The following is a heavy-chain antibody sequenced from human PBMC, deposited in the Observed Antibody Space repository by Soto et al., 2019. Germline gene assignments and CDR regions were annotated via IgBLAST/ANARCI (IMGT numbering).Heavy chain of an antibody. CDR1: GFTFSSYS. Sequence: EVQLVESGGGLVKPGGSLRLSCAASGFTFSSYSMNWVRQTPGKGLEWVSSISSSSSYIYYADSVKGRFTISRDNAKNSLYLQMNSLRAEDTAVYYCARDKTREDSSSWYGYWGQGTLVTVSS. V-gene: IGHV3-21*01. J-gene: IGHJ4*02. CDR2: ISSSSSYI. D-gene: IGHD6-13*01. CDR3: ARDKTREDSSSWYGY.